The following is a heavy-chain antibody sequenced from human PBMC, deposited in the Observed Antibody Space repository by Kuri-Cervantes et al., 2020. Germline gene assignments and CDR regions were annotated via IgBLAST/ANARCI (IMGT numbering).Heavy chain of an antibody. CDR3: ARDLSYYDILTGYYPSYYYYGMDV. Sequence: GGSLRLSCAASGFTFSSYSMNWVRQAPGKGLEWVSSISSSSSYIYYADSVKGRFTIFRDNAKNSLYLQMNSLRAEDTAVYYCARDLSYYDILTGYYPSYYYYGMDVWGQGTTVTVSS. D-gene: IGHD3-9*01. CDR1: GFTFSSYS. V-gene: IGHV3-21*01. CDR2: ISSSSSYI. J-gene: IGHJ6*02.